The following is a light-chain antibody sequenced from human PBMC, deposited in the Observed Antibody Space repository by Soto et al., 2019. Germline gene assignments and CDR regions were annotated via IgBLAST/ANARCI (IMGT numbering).Light chain of an antibody. CDR3: LLMYGAACV. CDR1: TGAVTSGYY. CDR2: TTN. J-gene: IGLJ3*02. Sequence: QAVVTQEPSLTVSPGGTVTLTCAPSTGAVTSGYYPNWFQPKPGQAPRALIYTTNNKHSWTPARFSGSLLGGKAALTLSGVQPEYEAAYYFLLMYGAACVFGGGTKVTVL. V-gene: IGLV7-43*01.